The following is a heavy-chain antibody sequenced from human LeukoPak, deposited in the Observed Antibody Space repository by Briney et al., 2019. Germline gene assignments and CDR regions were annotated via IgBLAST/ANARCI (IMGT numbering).Heavy chain of an antibody. CDR1: GFTFSSYS. CDR2: ISGSGSTI. Sequence: PGGSLRLSCAASGFTFSSYSMNWVRQAPGKGLEWVSKISGSGSTIYYADSVKGRFTISRDNAKNSLYLQMNSLRAEDTAVYYCARAQNRDGYNLDYWGQETLVTVSS. V-gene: IGHV3-48*04. J-gene: IGHJ4*02. D-gene: IGHD5-24*01. CDR3: ARAQNRDGYNLDY.